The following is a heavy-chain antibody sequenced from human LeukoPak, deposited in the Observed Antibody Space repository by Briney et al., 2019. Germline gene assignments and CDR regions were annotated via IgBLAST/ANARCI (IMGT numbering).Heavy chain of an antibody. CDR1: GFTFSSYS. V-gene: IGHV3-21*01. CDR2: ISSSSSYI. CDR3: ASFPYCSSTSCPVGAVDY. J-gene: IGHJ4*02. D-gene: IGHD2-2*01. Sequence: GGSLRLSCAASGFTFSSYSMNWVRQAPGKGLEWVSSISSSSSYIYYADSVKGRFTISRDYAKNSLYLQMNSLRAEDTAVYYCASFPYCSSTSCPVGAVDYWGQGTLVTVSS.